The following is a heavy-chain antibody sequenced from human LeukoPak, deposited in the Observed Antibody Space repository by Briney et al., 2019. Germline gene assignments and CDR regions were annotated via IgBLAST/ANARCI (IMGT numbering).Heavy chain of an antibody. J-gene: IGHJ4*02. D-gene: IGHD2-21*02. Sequence: ASVKVSCKASGYTFTSYGISWVRQAPGQGLEWMGWISAYNGNTNYAQKLQGRVTMTTDTSTSTAYMELRSLRSDDTAVYYCARGPYCGGDCYPGFDYWGQGTLVNVSS. CDR3: ARGPYCGGDCYPGFDY. CDR1: GYTFTSYG. V-gene: IGHV1-18*04. CDR2: ISAYNGNT.